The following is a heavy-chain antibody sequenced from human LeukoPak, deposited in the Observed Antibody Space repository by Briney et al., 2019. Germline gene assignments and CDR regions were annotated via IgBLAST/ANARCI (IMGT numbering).Heavy chain of an antibody. CDR3: ARRLTSSPLDY. CDR1: GGSISSSSYY. CDR2: IYYSGST. V-gene: IGHV4-39*01. D-gene: IGHD6-13*01. J-gene: IGHJ4*02. Sequence: SETLSLTCTVSGGSISSSSYYWGWTRQPPGKGLEWIGSIYYSGSTYYNPSLKSRVTISVDTSKNQFSLKLSSVTAADTAVYYCARRLTSSPLDYWGQGTLVTVSS.